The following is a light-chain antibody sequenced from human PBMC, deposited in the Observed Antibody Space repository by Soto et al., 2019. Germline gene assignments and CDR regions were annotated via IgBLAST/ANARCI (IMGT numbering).Light chain of an antibody. CDR1: TSDVSIYNY. V-gene: IGLV2-14*01. Sequence: QSALTQPASVSGSPGQSITISCTGTTSDVSIYNYVSWYQQHPGKAPKLMIYGVSNRPSGASNRFSGAKSGHTASLTISALQVEDEADYYCCSYTSSTNYVFGPGTKVTVL. CDR2: GVS. CDR3: CSYTSSTNYV. J-gene: IGLJ1*01.